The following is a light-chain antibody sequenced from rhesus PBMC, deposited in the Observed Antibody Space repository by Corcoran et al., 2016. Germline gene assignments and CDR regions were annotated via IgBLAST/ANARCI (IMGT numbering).Light chain of an antibody. Sequence: DIQMTQSPSSLSASVGDKVTITCQASQSISSWLAWYQQKPGKAPKPLIYKASSLESGVPSRVSGSGSGTDFTLTISRLQPEDVATYCCQQYNSALTFGGGTKVELK. J-gene: IGKJ4*01. CDR3: QQYNSALT. CDR1: QSISSW. V-gene: IGKV1-16*01. CDR2: KAS.